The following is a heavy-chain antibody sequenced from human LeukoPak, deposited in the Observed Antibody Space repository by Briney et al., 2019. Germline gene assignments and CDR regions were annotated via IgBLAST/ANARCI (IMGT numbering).Heavy chain of an antibody. Sequence: GGSLRLPCAASGFTFSSYAMSWVRQAPGKGLEWVSAISGSGGSTYYADSVKGRFTISRDNSKNTLHLQMNSLRAEDTAVYYCAKAQYYYDSSGYFDYWGQGTLVTVSS. D-gene: IGHD3-22*01. V-gene: IGHV3-23*01. CDR1: GFTFSSYA. CDR3: AKAQYYYDSSGYFDY. CDR2: ISGSGGST. J-gene: IGHJ4*02.